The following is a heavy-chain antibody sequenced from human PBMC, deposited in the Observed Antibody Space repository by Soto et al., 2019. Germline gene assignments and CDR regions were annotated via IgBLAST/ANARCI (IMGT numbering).Heavy chain of an antibody. Sequence: QVQLQESGPGLVKPSETLSLTCTVSGGSVSSDNYYWSWVRQSPGKGLEWIGYIYHLGGTKFNPSLKSRVTISLDTSKNQFSLKLNSVTVADTAVYYCANPVGDSNNFWGQGTTVTVSS. CDR1: GGSVSSDNYY. CDR3: ANPVGDSNNF. J-gene: IGHJ6*02. D-gene: IGHD4-4*01. V-gene: IGHV4-61*01. CDR2: IYHLGGT.